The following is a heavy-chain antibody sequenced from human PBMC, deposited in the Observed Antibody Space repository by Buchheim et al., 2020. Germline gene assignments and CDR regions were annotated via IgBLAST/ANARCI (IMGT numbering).Heavy chain of an antibody. CDR1: GFTFSDYA. D-gene: IGHD6-19*01. J-gene: IGHJ4*02. V-gene: IGHV3-30-3*01. CDR2: ISYDGTNK. CDR3: ARGCFLDNSGSPILDF. Sequence: QVQLVESGGGVVQPGGSLRLSCAVSGFTFSDYAMHWVRLAPGKGLQWVAVISYDGTNKYFGDSARGRFTISRDNSNNMLSLQVISLRGEDTAVYFCARGCFLDNSGSPILDFWGQGT.